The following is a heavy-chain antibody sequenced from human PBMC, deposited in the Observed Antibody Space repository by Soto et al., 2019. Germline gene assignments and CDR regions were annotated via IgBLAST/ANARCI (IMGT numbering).Heavy chain of an antibody. CDR2: VNGDGSRT. J-gene: IGHJ4*02. Sequence: GGSLRLSCAATGFTSSKYWMHWVRQAPGKGLVWVARVNGDGSRTNYADSVKGRVTISRDIAKNTMYLQMNSLRVEDTAVYYCTREPLGELSGFEWGQGTLVTVSS. CDR3: TREPLGELSGFE. D-gene: IGHD3-16*02. CDR1: GFTSSKYW. V-gene: IGHV3-74*01.